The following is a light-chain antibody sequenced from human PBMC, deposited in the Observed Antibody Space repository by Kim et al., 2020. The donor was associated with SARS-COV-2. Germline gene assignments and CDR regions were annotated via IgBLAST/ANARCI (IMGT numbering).Light chain of an antibody. J-gene: IGKJ1*01. CDR1: QDISDD. Sequence: AAVGDRVTITCRAGQDISDDLAWYQQKPGKVPNLLIYGASTLQSGVPSRFSGSRSGTDFTLTISSLQPEDVATYYCQKYNAAPWAFGQGTKVDIK. CDR3: QKYNAAPWA. CDR2: GAS. V-gene: IGKV1-27*01.